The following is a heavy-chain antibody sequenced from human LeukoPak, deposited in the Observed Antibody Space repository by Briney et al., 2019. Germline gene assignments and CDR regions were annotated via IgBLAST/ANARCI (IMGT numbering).Heavy chain of an antibody. CDR1: GGSISSYY. V-gene: IGHV4-59*12. CDR3: ARGLKILGYFDY. Sequence: PSETLSLTCTVSGGSISSYYWSWIRQPPGKGLEWIGYIYYSGSTNYNPSLKSRVTMSVDTSKNQFSLKLSSVTAADTAVYYCARGLKILGYFDYWGQGTLVTVSS. D-gene: IGHD3-16*01. J-gene: IGHJ4*02. CDR2: IYYSGST.